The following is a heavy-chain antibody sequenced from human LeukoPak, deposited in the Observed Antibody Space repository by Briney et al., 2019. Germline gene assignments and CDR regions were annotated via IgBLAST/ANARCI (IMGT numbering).Heavy chain of an antibody. Sequence: GGSLRLPCAASGFTFSSYGMHWVRQAPGKGLEWVAVISYDGSNKYYADSVKGRFTISRDNSKNTLYLQMNSLRAEDTAVYYCAKSAPEYYDFWSGADYWGQGTLVTVSS. V-gene: IGHV3-30*18. CDR3: AKSAPEYYDFWSGADY. J-gene: IGHJ4*02. CDR2: ISYDGSNK. CDR1: GFTFSSYG. D-gene: IGHD3-3*01.